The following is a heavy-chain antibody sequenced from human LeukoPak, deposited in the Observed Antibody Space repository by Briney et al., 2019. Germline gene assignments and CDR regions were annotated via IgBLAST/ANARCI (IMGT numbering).Heavy chain of an antibody. Sequence: SETLSLTCAFYGGSFSGYYWSWIRQPPGKGLEWIGEINYSGSTNYNPSLKSRVTISVDTSKNQFSLKLSSVTAADTAVYYCARVRLYDSSGYSNNWFDPWGQGTLVTVSS. J-gene: IGHJ5*02. CDR2: INYSGST. D-gene: IGHD3-22*01. CDR1: GGSFSGYY. CDR3: ARVRLYDSSGYSNNWFDP. V-gene: IGHV4-34*01.